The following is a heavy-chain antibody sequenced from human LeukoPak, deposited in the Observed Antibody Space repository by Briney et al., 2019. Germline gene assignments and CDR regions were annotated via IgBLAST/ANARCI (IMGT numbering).Heavy chain of an antibody. D-gene: IGHD4-17*01. CDR2: IYSGGGT. Sequence: GGSLRLSCAASGFTVRNTYMNWVRQAPGKGLEWVSVIYSGGGTYYADSVKGRFTISRDNSKNTLYLQMHSLRAEDTAVYYCVRDDRRYGDYGYFDYWGQGTLVTVSS. CDR3: VRDDRRYGDYGYFDY. V-gene: IGHV3-66*01. CDR1: GFTVRNTY. J-gene: IGHJ4*02.